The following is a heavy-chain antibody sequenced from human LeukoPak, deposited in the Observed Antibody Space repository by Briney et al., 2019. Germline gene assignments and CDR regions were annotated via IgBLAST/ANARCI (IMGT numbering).Heavy chain of an antibody. Sequence: SETLSLTCAVYGGSLSGYYWSWIRQPPGKGLEWIGEINHSGSFNYNSSLKSRVTISVDTSKNQFSLKLSSVTAADTAVYYCARVLSEYSGYDEGDYWGQGTLVTVSS. J-gene: IGHJ4*02. D-gene: IGHD5-12*01. CDR1: GGSLSGYY. V-gene: IGHV4-34*01. CDR2: INHSGSF. CDR3: ARVLSEYSGYDEGDY.